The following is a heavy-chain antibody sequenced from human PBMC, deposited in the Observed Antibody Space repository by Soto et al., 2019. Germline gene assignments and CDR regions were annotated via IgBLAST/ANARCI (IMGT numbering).Heavy chain of an antibody. D-gene: IGHD2-8*01. CDR1: GGSFSGYY. Sequence: QVQLQQWGAGLLKPSETLSLTCAVYGGSFSGYYWSWIRQPPGKGLEWIGEINHSGSTNYNPSLKSRVTISVDTSKNQFSLKLSSVTAADTAVYYCARGAILYTSNQYWGQGTLVTVSS. CDR2: INHSGST. CDR3: ARGAILYTSNQY. V-gene: IGHV4-34*01. J-gene: IGHJ4*02.